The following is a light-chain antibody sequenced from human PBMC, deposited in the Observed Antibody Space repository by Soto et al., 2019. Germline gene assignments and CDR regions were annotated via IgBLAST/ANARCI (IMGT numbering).Light chain of an antibody. CDR2: DVT. CDR3: TSFATNTAWV. V-gene: IGLV2-8*01. Sequence: QSALTQPPSASGSPGQSVTISCTGTSSDVGAYNYVSWYQQHAGKAPKLVIYDVTKRPSGVPDRFSGSKSANTASLTVSGLQAEDEADYYCTSFATNTAWVFGGGTKLTVL. J-gene: IGLJ3*02. CDR1: SSDVGAYNY.